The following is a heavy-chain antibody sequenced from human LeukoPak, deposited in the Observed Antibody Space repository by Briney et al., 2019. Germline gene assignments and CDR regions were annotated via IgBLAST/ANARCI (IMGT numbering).Heavy chain of an antibody. V-gene: IGHV4-39*01. Sequence: GSLRLSCAASGFTFSSYWMHWIRQPPGKGLEWIGSIFYSGSTYYNPSLKSRVTISVDTSKNQFSLKLSSMTAADTAVYYCARLSENRRDGYNYKGFDYWGQGTLVTVSS. CDR3: ARLSENRRDGYNYKGFDY. CDR1: GFTFSSYW. CDR2: IFYSGST. J-gene: IGHJ4*02. D-gene: IGHD5-24*01.